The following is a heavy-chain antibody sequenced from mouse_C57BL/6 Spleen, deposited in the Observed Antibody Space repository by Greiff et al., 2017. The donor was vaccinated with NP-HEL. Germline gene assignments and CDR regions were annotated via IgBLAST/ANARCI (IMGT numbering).Heavy chain of an antibody. D-gene: IGHD1-1*01. CDR3: ARSRGSSYETLWYFDV. CDR1: GYTFTDYN. J-gene: IGHJ1*03. V-gene: IGHV1-18*01. Sequence: EVQLQQSGPELVKPGASVKIPCKASGYTFTDYNMDWVKQSHGKSLEWIGDINPNNGGTIYNQKFKGKATLTVDKSSSTAYMELRSLTSEDTAVYYCARSRGSSYETLWYFDVWGTGTTVTVSS. CDR2: INPNNGGT.